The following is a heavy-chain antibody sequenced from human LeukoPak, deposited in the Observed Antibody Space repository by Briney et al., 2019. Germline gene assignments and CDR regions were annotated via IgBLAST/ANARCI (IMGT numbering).Heavy chain of an antibody. V-gene: IGHV3-7*03. CDR2: IKQDGSEK. J-gene: IGHJ4*02. Sequence: PGGSLRLSCAASEFIFSNNWMSWVRQAPGKGLEWVANIKQDGSEKYFVDSVKGRFTISRDNAKNSLYLQMNSLRAEDTAVYYCARGTVGGSYFDYWGQGTLVTVSS. D-gene: IGHD1-26*01. CDR1: EFIFSNNW. CDR3: ARGTVGGSYFDY.